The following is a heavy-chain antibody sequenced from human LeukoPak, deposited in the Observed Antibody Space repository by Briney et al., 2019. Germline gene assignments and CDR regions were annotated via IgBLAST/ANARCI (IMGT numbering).Heavy chain of an antibody. CDR2: IRQDGSEK. V-gene: IGHV3-7*01. CDR1: GFAFSTYW. J-gene: IGHJ4*02. Sequence: EGSLRLSCAASGFAFSTYWMGWVRQSPGKGLEWVANIRQDGSEKHYVDSVKGRFTISRDNTKNSLYLQMNSLRAEDTAVYYCARAYQLPLFWGQGTLVTVSS. CDR3: ARAYQLPLF. D-gene: IGHD2-2*01.